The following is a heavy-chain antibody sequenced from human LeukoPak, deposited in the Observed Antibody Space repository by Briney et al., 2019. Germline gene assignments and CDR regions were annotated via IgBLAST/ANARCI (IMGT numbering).Heavy chain of an antibody. CDR2: ISSSGSTI. CDR1: GFTFSSYW. CDR3: ARAGHYLLISSPGYMDV. Sequence: GGSLRLSCAASGFTFSSYWMSWVRQAPGKGLEWVSYISSSGSTIYYADSVKGRFTISRDNAKNSLYLQMNSLRAEDTAVYYCARAGHYLLISSPGYMDVWGKGTTVTISS. J-gene: IGHJ6*03. V-gene: IGHV3-48*04. D-gene: IGHD2/OR15-2a*01.